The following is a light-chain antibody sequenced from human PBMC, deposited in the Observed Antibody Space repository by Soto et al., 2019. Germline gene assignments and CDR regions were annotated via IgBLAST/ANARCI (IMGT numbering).Light chain of an antibody. CDR3: QQRDKWPIT. Sequence: EIVLTHSPATLSLCPWERATLSCMASPSVTNFLAWYQQKPGQAPRLLIYDAFNRATGVPARFRGSGSGTDFTLTISVLEPEDFTVYYCQQRDKWPITFGQGTRLEIK. V-gene: IGKV3-11*01. J-gene: IGKJ5*01. CDR2: DAF. CDR1: PSVTNF.